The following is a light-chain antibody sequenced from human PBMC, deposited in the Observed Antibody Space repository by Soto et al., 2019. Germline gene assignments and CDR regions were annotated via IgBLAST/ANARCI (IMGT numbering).Light chain of an antibody. Sequence: EIVLTQSPGTLSLSAGERATLSCRASQSVSSSYLAWYQQKPGQAPRLLIYGASSRATGIPDRFSGSGSGTDFTLTISRLESEDFAVYYCQQYGSSPQTFGQGTKVEIK. CDR2: GAS. CDR3: QQYGSSPQT. J-gene: IGKJ1*01. CDR1: QSVSSSY. V-gene: IGKV3-20*01.